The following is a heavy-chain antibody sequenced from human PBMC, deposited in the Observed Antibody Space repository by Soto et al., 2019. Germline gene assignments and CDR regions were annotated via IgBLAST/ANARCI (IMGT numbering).Heavy chain of an antibody. CDR1: EFTFSTYA. Sequence: EVQLLESGGGLVQPGGSLRLSCAGSEFTFSTYAMSWVRQAPGKGLEWVSSISGSSDTTYYADSVKGRFTISRDNSKNTLYPQMTSLSAEETAVYYCAKDSRDSNSWYVVDYWGQGTLVTVSS. CDR3: AKDSRDSNSWYVVDY. D-gene: IGHD6-13*01. J-gene: IGHJ4*02. CDR2: ISGSSDTT. V-gene: IGHV3-23*01.